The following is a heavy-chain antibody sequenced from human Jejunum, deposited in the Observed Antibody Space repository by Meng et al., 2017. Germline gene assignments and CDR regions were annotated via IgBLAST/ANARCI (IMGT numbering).Heavy chain of an antibody. V-gene: IGHV4-34*01. J-gene: IGHJ4*02. CDR1: GWSFSAHY. CDR3: ARGDDWAKSGNF. Sequence: VQLRRGGSGLLKPSGPLSPPCAVYGWSFSAHYLPWIRQTPGKGLEWIGELHPSGRTYYSPSLQSRVTITLDTSKNQFSLTLNAVTAADTAVYYCARGDDWAKSGNFWGQGTLVTVSS. D-gene: IGHD3-9*01. CDR2: LHPSGRT.